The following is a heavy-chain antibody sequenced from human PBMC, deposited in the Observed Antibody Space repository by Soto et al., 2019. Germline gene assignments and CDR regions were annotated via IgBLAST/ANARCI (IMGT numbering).Heavy chain of an antibody. CDR2: ISYDGSNK. J-gene: IGHJ6*02. D-gene: IGHD2-8*01. Sequence: GGSLRLSCAASGFTFSSYAMHWVRQAPGKGLEWVADISYDGSNKYYADSVKGRFTISRDNSKNTLYLQMNSLRAEDTAVYYCARGTKKYYYYYGMDVWGQGTTVTVSS. CDR1: GFTFSSYA. V-gene: IGHV3-30-3*01. CDR3: ARGTKKYYYYYGMDV.